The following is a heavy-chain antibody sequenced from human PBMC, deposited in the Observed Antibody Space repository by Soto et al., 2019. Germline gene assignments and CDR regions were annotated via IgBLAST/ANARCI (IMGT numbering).Heavy chain of an antibody. CDR2: IYPADSGT. CDR1: GYIFTNYW. V-gene: IGHV5-51*01. Sequence: GESLKISCKASGYIFTNYWIGWVRQMPGRGLEWMGIIYPADSGTQYAPSFQGQVTISADKSINTAYLQWSSLKASDTAIYYCSKQGTPSDYVDVWGQGTLVTVSS. J-gene: IGHJ4*02. D-gene: IGHD2-21*01. CDR3: SKQGTPSDYVDV.